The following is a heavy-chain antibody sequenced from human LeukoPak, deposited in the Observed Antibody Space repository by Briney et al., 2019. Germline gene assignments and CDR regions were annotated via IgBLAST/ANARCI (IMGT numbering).Heavy chain of an antibody. CDR2: INHSGST. J-gene: IGHJ4*02. D-gene: IGHD4-11*01. CDR3: AKSYSNYPPYFDY. V-gene: IGHV4-34*01. CDR1: GGSFSGYY. Sequence: SETLSLTCAVYGGSFSGYYWSWIRQPPGKGLEWIGEINHSGSTNYNPSLESRVTISVDTSKNQFSLKLSSVTAADTAVYYCAKSYSNYPPYFDYWGQGTLVTVSS.